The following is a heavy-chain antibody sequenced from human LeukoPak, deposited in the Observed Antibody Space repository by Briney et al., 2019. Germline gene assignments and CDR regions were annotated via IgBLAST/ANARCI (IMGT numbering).Heavy chain of an antibody. CDR1: GGTFSSYA. Sequence: SVKISCKASGGTFSSYAISWVRQAPGQGLEWMGRIIPIFGTANYAQKFQGRVTITTDESTSTAYMELSSLRSEDTAVYYCARPAEVIDGDYDAFDIWGQGTMVTVSS. V-gene: IGHV1-69*05. CDR2: IIPIFGTA. CDR3: ARPAEVIDGDYDAFDI. J-gene: IGHJ3*02. D-gene: IGHD4-17*01.